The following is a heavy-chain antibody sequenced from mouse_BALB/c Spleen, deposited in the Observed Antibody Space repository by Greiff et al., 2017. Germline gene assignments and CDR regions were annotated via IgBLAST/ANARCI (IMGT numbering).Heavy chain of an antibody. V-gene: IGHV5-6-5*01. J-gene: IGHJ4*01. Sequence: EVQRVESGGGLVKPGGSLKLSCAASGFTFSSYAMSWVRQTPEKRLEWVASISSGGSTYYPDSVKGRFTISRDNARNILYLQMSSLRSEDTAMYYCARGRDGYDAYYYAMDYWGQGTSVTVSS. CDR2: ISSGGST. CDR1: GFTFSSYA. CDR3: ARGRDGYDAYYYAMDY. D-gene: IGHD2-2*01.